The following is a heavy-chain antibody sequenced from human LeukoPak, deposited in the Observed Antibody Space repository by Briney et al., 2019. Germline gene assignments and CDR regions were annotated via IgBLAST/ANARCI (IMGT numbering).Heavy chain of an antibody. CDR3: AELGITMIGGV. D-gene: IGHD3-10*02. Sequence: GGSLRLSCAASGFTFSSYEMNWVRQAPGKGLEWVSYISSSGSTIYYADSVKGRFTISRGNARNSLYLQMNSLRAEDTAVYYCAELGITMIGGVWGKGTTVTISS. CDR1: GFTFSSYE. V-gene: IGHV3-48*03. CDR2: ISSSGSTI. J-gene: IGHJ6*04.